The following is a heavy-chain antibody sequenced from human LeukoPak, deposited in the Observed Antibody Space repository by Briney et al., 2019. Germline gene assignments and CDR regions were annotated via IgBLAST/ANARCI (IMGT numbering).Heavy chain of an antibody. Sequence: GRSLRLSCAASGFTFSSYGMHWVRQAPGKGLEWVAVIWYDGSNKYYADSVKGRFTISRDNSKNTLYLQMNSLRAEDTAVYYCARAPSLYYYDSSLFDYWGQGTLVTVSS. V-gene: IGHV3-33*01. CDR2: IWYDGSNK. CDR3: ARAPSLYYYDSSLFDY. J-gene: IGHJ4*02. CDR1: GFTFSSYG. D-gene: IGHD3-22*01.